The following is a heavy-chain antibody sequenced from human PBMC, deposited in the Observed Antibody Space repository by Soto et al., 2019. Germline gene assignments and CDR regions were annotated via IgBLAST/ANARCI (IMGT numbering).Heavy chain of an antibody. V-gene: IGHV3-23*01. CDR1: GFPFSSTD. J-gene: IGHJ5*02. D-gene: IGHD3-10*01. Sequence: PGGSLRLSCAASGFPFSSTDMSWVRQAPGKGLEWVSTILDTGTTVFYADSVKGRFTVSRDNSHNTLSVQMNNLRADDTAVYYCVKNSGWFNTWGQGTLVTV. CDR3: VKNSGWFNT. CDR2: ILDTGTTV.